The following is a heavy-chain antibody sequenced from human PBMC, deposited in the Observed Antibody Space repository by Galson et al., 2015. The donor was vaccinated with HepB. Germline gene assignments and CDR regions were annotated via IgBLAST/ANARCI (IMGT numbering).Heavy chain of an antibody. J-gene: IGHJ4*02. CDR1: GGTFSSYA. V-gene: IGHV1-69*13. CDR3: ARDGGNYDFWSGYYPNFDY. CDR2: IIPIFGTA. Sequence: SVKVSCKASGGTFSSYAISWVRQAPGQGLEWMGGIIPIFGTANYAQKFQGRVTITADESTSTAYMELSSLRSEDTAVYYCARDGGNYDFWSGYYPNFDYWGQGTLVTVSS. D-gene: IGHD3-3*01.